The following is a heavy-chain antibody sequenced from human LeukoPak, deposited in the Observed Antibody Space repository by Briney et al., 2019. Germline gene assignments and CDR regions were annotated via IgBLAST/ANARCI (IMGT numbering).Heavy chain of an antibody. CDR3: ARGHSSSWYSLDY. Sequence: SETLSLTCAVSGGSISSSNWWSWVRQPPGKGLEWIGEIYHSGSTNYNPSLKSRVTISVDKSKNQFSLKLSSVTAADTAVYYCARGHSSSWYSLDYWGQGTLVTVSS. CDR1: GGSISSSNW. CDR2: IYHSGST. D-gene: IGHD6-13*01. J-gene: IGHJ4*02. V-gene: IGHV4-4*02.